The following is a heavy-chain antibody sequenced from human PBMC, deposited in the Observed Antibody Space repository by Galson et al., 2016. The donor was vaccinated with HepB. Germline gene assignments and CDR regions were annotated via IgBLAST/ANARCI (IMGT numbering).Heavy chain of an antibody. J-gene: IGHJ4*02. D-gene: IGHD2-15*01. CDR3: AREGGRCDSCFDY. Sequence: SLRLSCAASGFSFSSHGMQWVRQAPGKGLEWVAVISAEGGTQHYSDSVKGRFTLSRDNSKNTLYLQMNSLRAEDTAVYYSAREGGRCDSCFDYWGQGTLVTVSS. CDR2: ISAEGGTQ. V-gene: IGHV3-30*03. CDR1: GFSFSSHG.